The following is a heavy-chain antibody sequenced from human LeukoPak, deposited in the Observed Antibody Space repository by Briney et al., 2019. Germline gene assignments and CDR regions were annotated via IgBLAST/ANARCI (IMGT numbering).Heavy chain of an antibody. V-gene: IGHV4-4*02. D-gene: IGHD6-13*01. CDR2: IYHSGST. CDR1: GGSISSSNW. CDR3: ARVPYSSSWALDY. J-gene: IGHJ4*02. Sequence: PSGTLSLTCAVSGGSISSSNWWSWVRQPPGKGLEWIGEIYHSGSTNYNPSLKSRVTISVDKSKNQFSLKLSSVTAADTAVYYCARVPYSSSWALDYWGQGTLVTVSS.